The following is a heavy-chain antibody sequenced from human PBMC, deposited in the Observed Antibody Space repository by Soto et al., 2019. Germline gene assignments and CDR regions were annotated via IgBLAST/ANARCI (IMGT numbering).Heavy chain of an antibody. CDR3: GRGFGGTH. CDR2: INQDGSAK. V-gene: IGHV3-7*05. D-gene: IGHD2-15*01. Sequence: APARGLEWVANINQDGSAKYYVDSVKGRFTISRDNAKSSLYLQINSLRAEDTATYYCGRGFGGTHWGQGSLVTVSS. J-gene: IGHJ4*02.